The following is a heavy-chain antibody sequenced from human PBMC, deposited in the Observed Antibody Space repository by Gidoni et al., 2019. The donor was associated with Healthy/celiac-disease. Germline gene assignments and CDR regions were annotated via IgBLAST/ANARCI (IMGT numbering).Heavy chain of an antibody. CDR2: IYYSGST. CDR1: GGSISSGGYY. V-gene: IGHV4-31*03. D-gene: IGHD3-22*01. Sequence: QAQLQESGPGLVKPSQTLSLTCTVSGGSISSGGYYWSWIRQHPGKGLGWIGYIYYSGSTYYNPSLKSRVTISVDTSKNQFSLKLSSVTAADTAVYYCARAGTGYDSSGCFDYWGQGTLVTVSS. CDR3: ARAGTGYDSSGCFDY. J-gene: IGHJ4*02.